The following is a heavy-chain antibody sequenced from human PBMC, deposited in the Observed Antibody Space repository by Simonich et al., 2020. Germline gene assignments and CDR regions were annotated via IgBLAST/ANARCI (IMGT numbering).Heavy chain of an antibody. CDR2: INPNSDGT. V-gene: IGHV1-2*02. D-gene: IGHD6-25*01. CDR3: ARGGLGHWYFDL. J-gene: IGHJ2*01. Sequence: QVQLVQSGAEVKKPGASVKVSCKASGYTFTGYYMHWVRQAPGQGLEWMGWINPNSDGTHYAQKFQGRVTMTRDTSISTAYMELSRLRSDDTAVYYCARGGLGHWYFDLWGRGTLVTVSS. CDR1: GYTFTGYY.